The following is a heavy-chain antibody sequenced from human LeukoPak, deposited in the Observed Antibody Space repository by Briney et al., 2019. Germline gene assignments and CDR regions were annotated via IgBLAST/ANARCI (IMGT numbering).Heavy chain of an antibody. V-gene: IGHV3-30*18. CDR2: ISYDGSNK. D-gene: IGHD3-10*01. Sequence: TGGSLRLSCAASGFTFSSYGMHGVRQAPGKGLGGVAVISYDGSNKYYADSVKGRFTISRDNSKNTLYLQMNSVRPEDTAVYYCAKDGRFGELNYWGQGTLVTVSS. CDR1: GFTFSSYG. J-gene: IGHJ4*02. CDR3: AKDGRFGELNY.